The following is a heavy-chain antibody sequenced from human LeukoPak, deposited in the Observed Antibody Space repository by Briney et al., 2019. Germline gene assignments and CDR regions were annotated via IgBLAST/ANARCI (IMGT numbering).Heavy chain of an antibody. CDR1: GFTFSSYV. V-gene: IGHV3-30*18. D-gene: IGHD4-17*01. J-gene: IGHJ6*02. CDR3: AKEGNHDYGDSYYYYYGMDV. CDR2: ISYDGSNK. Sequence: HPGGSLRLSCAASGFTFSSYVMHWVRQAPGKGLEWVAVISYDGSNKYHADSVKGRFTISRDNSKNTLYLQMNSLRAEDTAVYYCAKEGNHDYGDSYYYYYGMDVWGQGTTVTVSS.